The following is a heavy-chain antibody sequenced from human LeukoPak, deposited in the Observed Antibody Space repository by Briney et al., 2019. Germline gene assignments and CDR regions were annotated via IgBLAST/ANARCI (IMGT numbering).Heavy chain of an antibody. CDR3: ARVVSNWFDP. J-gene: IGHJ5*02. V-gene: IGHV4-59*01. D-gene: IGHD6-6*01. CDR2: IYYSGNT. CDR1: GGSISSYY. Sequence: SETLSLTCTVSGGSISSYYWSWIRQPPGKGLEWIGYIYYSGNTNYNPSLKSRVTISVDTSKTHFSLKLSSVSAADTAVYYCARVVSNWFDPWGQGTLVTVSS.